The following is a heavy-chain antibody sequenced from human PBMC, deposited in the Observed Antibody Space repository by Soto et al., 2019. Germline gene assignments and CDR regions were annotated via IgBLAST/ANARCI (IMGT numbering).Heavy chain of an antibody. Sequence: SETLSLTCSVSGDSISSSDSYWSLIRQPPGKGLEWIGYINSSGRTYYKPSLKSRVSISVDTSKNQFSLKLSSVTAADTAVYYCARGQFFVVVVAAGFDPWGQGTLVTVSS. CDR1: GDSISSSDSY. CDR2: INSSGRT. V-gene: IGHV4-30-4*01. CDR3: ARGQFFVVVVAAGFDP. D-gene: IGHD2-15*01. J-gene: IGHJ5*02.